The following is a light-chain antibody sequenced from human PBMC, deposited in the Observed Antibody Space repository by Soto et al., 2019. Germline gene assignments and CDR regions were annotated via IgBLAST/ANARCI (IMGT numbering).Light chain of an antibody. J-gene: IGLJ2*01. Sequence: QSALTQPASVSGSPGQSITISCTGTSSDVGGYNYVSWYQQHPGKAPKLMIYDVSNRPSGVSNRFSGSKSGNTASLTISGLQAEDEADYYYSSYTSSSTRVFGVGTKLTVL. CDR2: DVS. V-gene: IGLV2-14*01. CDR1: SSDVGGYNY. CDR3: SSYTSSSTRV.